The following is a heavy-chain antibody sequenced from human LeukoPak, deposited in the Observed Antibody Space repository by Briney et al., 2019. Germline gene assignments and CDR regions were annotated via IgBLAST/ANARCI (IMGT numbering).Heavy chain of an antibody. CDR3: ARDFQGSSGY. CDR1: GFSFSSYY. J-gene: IGHJ4*02. D-gene: IGHD6-19*01. CDR2: IYSGGST. Sequence: GGSLRLSCAASGFSFSSYYMSWVRQAPGKGLEWVLVIYSGGSTYYADSVKGRFTISRDNSKNTLYLQMNSLRAEDTAVYYCARDFQGSSGYWGQGTLVTVSS. V-gene: IGHV3-53*01.